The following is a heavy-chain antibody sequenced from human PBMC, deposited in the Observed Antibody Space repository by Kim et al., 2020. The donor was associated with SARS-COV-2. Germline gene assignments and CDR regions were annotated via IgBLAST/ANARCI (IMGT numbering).Heavy chain of an antibody. J-gene: IGHJ3*02. CDR2: IYWDDDK. CDR1: GFSLSTSGVG. Sequence: SGPTLVNPTQTLTLTCTFSGFSLSTSGVGVGWIRQPPGKALEWLALIYWDDDKRYSPSLKSRLTITKDTSKNQVVLTMTNMDPVDTATYYCAHSSDYYDSSGYYPDAFDIWGQGTMVTVSS. D-gene: IGHD3-22*01. V-gene: IGHV2-5*02. CDR3: AHSSDYYDSSGYYPDAFDI.